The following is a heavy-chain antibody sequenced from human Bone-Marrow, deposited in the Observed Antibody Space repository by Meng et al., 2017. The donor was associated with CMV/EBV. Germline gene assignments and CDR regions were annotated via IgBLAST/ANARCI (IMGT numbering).Heavy chain of an antibody. V-gene: IGHV3-30*04. CDR3: ARELGAMGGFYYYGMDV. D-gene: IGHD5-18*01. CDR1: GFTFSSYA. Sequence: GESLKISCAASGFTFSSYAIHWVRQAPGKGLEWVAVMSYDGSNKYYADSVKGRFTISRDNSKNTLYLQMNSLRVEDTAIYYCARELGAMGGFYYYGMDVWGQGTTVTV. J-gene: IGHJ6*02. CDR2: MSYDGSNK.